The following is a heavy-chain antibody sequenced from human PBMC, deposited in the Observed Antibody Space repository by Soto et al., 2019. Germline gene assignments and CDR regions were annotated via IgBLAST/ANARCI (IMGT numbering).Heavy chain of an antibody. CDR2: IYYSGST. CDR1: GGSISSYY. CDR3: ARSYPAYCGGDCFEPHYFDY. D-gene: IGHD2-21*02. J-gene: IGHJ4*02. V-gene: IGHV4-59*01. Sequence: SETLSLTCTVSGGSISSYYWSWIRQPPGKGLEWIGYIYYSGSTNYNPSLKSRVTISVGTSKNQFSPKLSSVTAADTAVYYCARSYPAYCGGDCFEPHYFDYWGQGTLVTVSS.